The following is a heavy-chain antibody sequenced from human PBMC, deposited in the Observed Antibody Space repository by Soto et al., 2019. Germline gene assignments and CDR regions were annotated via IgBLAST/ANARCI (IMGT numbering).Heavy chain of an antibody. CDR2: IWYDGSNK. V-gene: IGHV3-33*01. CDR1: GFTFSSYG. D-gene: IGHD3-22*01. CDR3: ARDRDSSGYYYAPAWSDAFDI. Sequence: PGGSLRLSCAASGFTFSSYGMHWVRQAPGKGLEWVAVIWYDGSNKYYADSVKGRFTISRDNSKNTLYLQMNSLRAEDTAVYYCARDRDSSGYYYAPAWSDAFDIWGQGTMVTVSS. J-gene: IGHJ3*02.